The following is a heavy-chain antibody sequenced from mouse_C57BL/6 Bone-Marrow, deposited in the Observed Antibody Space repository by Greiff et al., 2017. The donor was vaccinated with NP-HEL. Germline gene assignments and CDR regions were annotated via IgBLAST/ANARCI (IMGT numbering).Heavy chain of an antibody. CDR1: GYEFSNYW. CDR3: ARGAY. Sequence: QVQLKESGAELVKPGASVKISCNASGYEFSNYWMNWVKQRPGKGLEWIGQIYPGDGDTNYNGKFKDKATLTSDKSSSTAYMQLSRLTSEVYAVYFCARGAYWGQGTLVTVSA. V-gene: IGHV1-80*01. CDR2: IYPGDGDT. J-gene: IGHJ3*01.